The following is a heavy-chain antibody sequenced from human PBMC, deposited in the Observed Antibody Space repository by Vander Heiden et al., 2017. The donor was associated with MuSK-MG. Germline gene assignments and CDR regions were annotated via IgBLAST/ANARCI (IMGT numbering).Heavy chain of an antibody. CDR2: INPTSCGK. CDR3: SIDRSRLVVSWFAT. CDR1: GYTFTGYY. J-gene: IGHJ5*02. V-gene: IGHV1-2*06. Sequence: QVQLVQSGAEVKKPGASVKVSCKASGYTFTGYYMHWVRQAPVQGLEWLGRINPTSCGKNVAQKGQCRVTMTSDTSISTAYRKLRWMRSAATPVYYFSIDRSRLVVSWFATGRQGTIVTVCS. D-gene: IGHD2-21*01.